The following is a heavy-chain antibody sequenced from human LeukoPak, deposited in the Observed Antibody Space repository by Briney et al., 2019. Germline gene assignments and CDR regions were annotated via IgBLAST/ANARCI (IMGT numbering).Heavy chain of an antibody. CDR1: GGSISSSSYY. Sequence: ASETLSLTCTVSGGSISSSSYYWGWIRQPPGKGLEWIGSIYYSGSTYYNPSLKSRVTISVYTSKNQFSLKLSSVTAADTAVYYCASQGKYYYDSSGGPVLYYYGMDVWGQGTTVTVSS. J-gene: IGHJ6*02. V-gene: IGHV4-39*01. CDR3: ASQGKYYYDSSGGPVLYYYGMDV. D-gene: IGHD3-22*01. CDR2: IYYSGST.